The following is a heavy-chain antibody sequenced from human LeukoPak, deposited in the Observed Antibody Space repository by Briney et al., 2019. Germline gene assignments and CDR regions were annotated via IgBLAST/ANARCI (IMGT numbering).Heavy chain of an antibody. V-gene: IGHV1-69*05. Sequence: SVKVSCKASGGTFSSYAISWVRQAPGQGLEWMGGIIPIFGTANYAQKFQGRVTITTDESTSTAYMELSSLRSEDTAVYYCATRGYSSGWYKDYWGQGTLVTVSS. CDR3: ATRGYSSGWYKDY. D-gene: IGHD6-19*01. CDR2: IIPIFGTA. CDR1: GGTFSSYA. J-gene: IGHJ4*02.